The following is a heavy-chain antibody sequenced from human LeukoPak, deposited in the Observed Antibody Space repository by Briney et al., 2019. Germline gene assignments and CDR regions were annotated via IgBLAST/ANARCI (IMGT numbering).Heavy chain of an antibody. J-gene: IGHJ5*01. V-gene: IGHV3-23*01. CDR1: GFSFGNYA. Sequence: GGSLRLSCVASGFSFGNYAMSRVRQAPGKGLQWVSQISGTGGATWYAGFARDRFTISRDNSKKTLYLQMSGLRVEDTAMYYCVKDPRDTYGTNWFVSWGQGTLLIVSS. CDR3: VKDPRDTYGTNWFVS. CDR2: ISGTGGAT. D-gene: IGHD2-21*01.